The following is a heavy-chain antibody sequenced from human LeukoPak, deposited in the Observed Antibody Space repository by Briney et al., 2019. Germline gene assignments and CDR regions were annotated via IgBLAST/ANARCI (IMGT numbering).Heavy chain of an antibody. CDR3: ATSQSSVAGIVGD. Sequence: PGGSLRLSCAVSGFTFSDYFMTWIRQAPGTGLEWVSYISGSGNNKYYADSVRGRLTISRDNTKNSLYLQMNSLRVEDTAVYYCATSQSSVAGIVGDWGQGTLVTVSS. CDR1: GFTFSDYF. V-gene: IGHV3-11*04. CDR2: ISGSGNNK. D-gene: IGHD6-19*01. J-gene: IGHJ4*02.